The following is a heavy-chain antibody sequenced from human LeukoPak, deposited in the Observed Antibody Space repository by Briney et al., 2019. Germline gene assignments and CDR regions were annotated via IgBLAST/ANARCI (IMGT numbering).Heavy chain of an antibody. V-gene: IGHV5-51*01. D-gene: IGHD2-2*01. Sequence: GESLKISCKGSGYSFTSYWIGWVRQMPGKGLEWMGIIYPGDSDTRYSPSFQGQVTISADKSISTAYLQWSSLKASDTAVYYCARWAVGYCSSTSCYEAEYFQHWGQGTLVTVSS. CDR3: ARWAVGYCSSTSCYEAEYFQH. CDR2: IYPGDSDT. CDR1: GYSFTSYW. J-gene: IGHJ1*01.